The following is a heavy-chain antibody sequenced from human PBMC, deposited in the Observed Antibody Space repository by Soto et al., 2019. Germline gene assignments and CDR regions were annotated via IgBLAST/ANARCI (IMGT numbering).Heavy chain of an antibody. V-gene: IGHV1-69*06. J-gene: IGHJ6*02. CDR3: AREDRDDIMSGYFLSYGMDV. Sequence: SVKVSCKASGGPFNNDAISWVRQAPGQGLEWMGGIIPLFDTANYAQKFQGRVTFTADKSTGTAYMELSSLRSEDTAVYFCAREDRDDIMSGYFLSYGMDVWGQGTTVTVSS. CDR2: IIPLFDTA. D-gene: IGHD3-9*01. CDR1: GGPFNNDA.